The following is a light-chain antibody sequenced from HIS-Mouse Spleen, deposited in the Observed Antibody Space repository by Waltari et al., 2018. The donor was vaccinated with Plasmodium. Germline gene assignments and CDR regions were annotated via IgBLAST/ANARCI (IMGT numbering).Light chain of an antibody. Sequence: DVVMTQSPLSLPVTLGQPASISCRSSQSLVYSDGNIYLIWFQQRPGQSQRRLIYKVSTRDSGVPDRFSGSGSGTDLTLKISRVEAEDVGVYYCMQGTHWPFTFGPGTKVDIK. CDR1: QSLVYSDGNIY. J-gene: IGKJ3*01. CDR3: MQGTHWPFT. V-gene: IGKV2-30*01. CDR2: KVS.